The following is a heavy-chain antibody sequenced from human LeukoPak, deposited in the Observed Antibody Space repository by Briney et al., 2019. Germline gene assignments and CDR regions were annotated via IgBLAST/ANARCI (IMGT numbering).Heavy chain of an antibody. Sequence: SSVKVSCKASGYTFIAYYMYWVRQAPGQGLEWMGWINPNSGGTKYAQKFQGRVTMTRDTSISTAYMELSRLRSDDTAVYYCARDQWFDYWGQGTLVTVSS. CDR3: ARDQWFDY. CDR1: GYTFIAYY. V-gene: IGHV1-2*02. CDR2: INPNSGGT. J-gene: IGHJ5*01.